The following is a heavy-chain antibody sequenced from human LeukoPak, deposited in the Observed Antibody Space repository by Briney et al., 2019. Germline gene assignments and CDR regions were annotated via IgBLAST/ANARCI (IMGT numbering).Heavy chain of an antibody. J-gene: IGHJ3*02. V-gene: IGHV1-2*04. CDR2: ISPNSGGT. CDR3: ARAVGPNILTGDAFDI. Sequence: ASVKVSCKASGYTFTGYYMHWVRQAPGQGLEWMGWISPNSGGTNYAQKFQGWVTMTRDTSISTAYMELSRLRSDDTAVYYCARAVGPNILTGDAFDIWGQGTMVTVSS. D-gene: IGHD3-9*01. CDR1: GYTFTGYY.